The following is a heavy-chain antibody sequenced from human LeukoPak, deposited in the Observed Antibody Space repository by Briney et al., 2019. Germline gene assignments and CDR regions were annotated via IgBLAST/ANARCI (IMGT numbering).Heavy chain of an antibody. CDR2: ISGGGDIT. CDR1: GFTFSTYA. D-gene: IGHD3-16*01. Sequence: GGSLRLSCAASGFTFSTYAMSGVRQTPGRGVEGVSVISGGGDITSYADSVKGRFTISRHNSENTVYLQMNRLRAEATAVYYCAKEQVVSPPCVSYFDYWGQGTLVTVSS. V-gene: IGHV3-23*01. J-gene: IGHJ4*02. CDR3: AKEQVVSPPCVSYFDY.